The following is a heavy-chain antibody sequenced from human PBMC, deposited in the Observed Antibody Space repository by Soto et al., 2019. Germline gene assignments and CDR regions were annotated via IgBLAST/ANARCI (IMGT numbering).Heavy chain of an antibody. V-gene: IGHV1-46*03. CDR2: INPSAGTT. D-gene: IGHD3-22*01. J-gene: IGHJ5*02. CDR1: GYTFTSYY. Sequence: QVQLVQSGAEVKKPGASVKVSCKASGYTFTSYYMHWVRQAPGQGLAWMGVINPSAGTTSNAQKVQGTVTRTADTSTSTVNIDLSRLRSEDTAVYYGASDITTGNKRWCDPWGQGTLVTVSS. CDR3: ASDITTGNKRWCDP.